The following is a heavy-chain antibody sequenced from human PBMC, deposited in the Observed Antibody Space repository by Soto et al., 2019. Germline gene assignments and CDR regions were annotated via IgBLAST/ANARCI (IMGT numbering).Heavy chain of an antibody. Sequence: WGSLSLSCPSSAFTFSSYGMHWVRQAPGKGLEWVAVISSSGSNKYYADSVKGRFTISRDNSKNTLYLQRNSLRAEDTAVYYCAKDSQAGFFDYWGQGTLVTVSS. J-gene: IGHJ4*02. CDR3: AKDSQAGFFDY. CDR1: AFTFSSYG. V-gene: IGHV3-30*18. CDR2: ISSSGSNK.